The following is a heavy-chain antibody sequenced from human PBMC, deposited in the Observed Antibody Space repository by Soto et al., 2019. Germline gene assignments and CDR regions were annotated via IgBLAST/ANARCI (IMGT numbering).Heavy chain of an antibody. D-gene: IGHD3-10*01. CDR3: ARVWGGAFEF. J-gene: IGHJ3*01. CDR2: IYYSGST. V-gene: IGHV4-59*01. Sequence: SETLSLTCTVSGGSISSYYWSWIRQPPGKGLEWIGYIYYSGSTNYNPSLKSRVTISVDTSKNQFSLKLGSVTAADTAVYYCARVWGGAFEFWGQGTMVTVSS. CDR1: GGSISSYY.